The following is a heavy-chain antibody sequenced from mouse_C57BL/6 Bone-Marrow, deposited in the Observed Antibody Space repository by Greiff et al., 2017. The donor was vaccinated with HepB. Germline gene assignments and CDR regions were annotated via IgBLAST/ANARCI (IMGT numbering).Heavy chain of an antibody. CDR1: GFTFSSYA. Sequence: EVQRVESGGGLVKPGGSLKLSCAASGFTFSSYAMSWVRQTPEKRLEWVATISDGGSYTYYPDNVKGRFTISRDNAKNNLYLQMSHLKSEDTAMYYCARDYGSRYWGQGTTLTVSS. D-gene: IGHD1-1*01. J-gene: IGHJ2*01. CDR3: ARDYGSRY. V-gene: IGHV5-4*01. CDR2: ISDGGSYT.